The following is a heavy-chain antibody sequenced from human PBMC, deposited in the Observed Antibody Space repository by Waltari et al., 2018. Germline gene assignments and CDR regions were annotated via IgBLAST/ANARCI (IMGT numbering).Heavy chain of an antibody. V-gene: IGHV1-69*12. Sequence: QVQLVQSGAAVQKHGSSVQVSCKASAGTLSSSAISWARPAPRQGLEWMGGIIPIFGTANYAQKFQGRVTITADESTSTAYMELSSLRSEDTAVYYCARDLIAVAGTGDDAFDIWGQGTMVTVSS. D-gene: IGHD6-19*01. CDR2: IIPIFGTA. CDR1: AGTLSSSA. J-gene: IGHJ3*02. CDR3: ARDLIAVAGTGDDAFDI.